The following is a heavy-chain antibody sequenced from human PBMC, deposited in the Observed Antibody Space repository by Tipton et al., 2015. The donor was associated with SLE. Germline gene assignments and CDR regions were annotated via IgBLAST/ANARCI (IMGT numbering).Heavy chain of an antibody. V-gene: IGHV3-23*01. CDR2: IRGSGGST. Sequence: SLRLSCAASGFTFSSYWMQWVRQAPGKGLEWVSAIRGSGGSTYYADSVKGRFTISRDNSKNTLYLQMNSPIAEDTAVYYCAKKPYPVVPAGAFDIWGQGTMVTVSS. J-gene: IGHJ3*02. CDR1: GFTFSSYW. D-gene: IGHD2-2*01. CDR3: AKKPYPVVPAGAFDI.